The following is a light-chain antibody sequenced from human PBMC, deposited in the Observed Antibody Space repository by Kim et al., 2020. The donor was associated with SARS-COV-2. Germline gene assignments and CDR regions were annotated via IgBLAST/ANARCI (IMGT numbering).Light chain of an antibody. CDR2: EDN. CDR3: QAWDSSTYV. V-gene: IGLV3-1*01. J-gene: IGLJ1*01. Sequence: SYELTQPPSMSVSPGQTASITCSGDKLGNTFASWYQQKPGQSPVLVIFEDNRRPSGILERFSGSKSGNTATLTITGTQPLDEADYYCQAWDSSTYVFGPG. CDR1: KLGNTF.